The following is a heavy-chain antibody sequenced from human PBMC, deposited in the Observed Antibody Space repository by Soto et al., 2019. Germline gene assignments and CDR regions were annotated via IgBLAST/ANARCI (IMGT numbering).Heavy chain of an antibody. D-gene: IGHD3-9*01. CDR1: GGTFSSYA. V-gene: IGHV1-69*01. CDR3: ESYYDITAYYYYGMDV. CDR2: IIPIFGTA. J-gene: IGHJ6*02. Sequence: QVQLVQSGAEVKKPGSSVKVSCKASGGTFSSYAISWVRQAPEQGLEWMGGIIPIFGTANYAQKFQGRVTITADESTSTAYMELSSLRSEDTAVYYCESYYDITAYYYYGMDVWGQGTTVTVSS.